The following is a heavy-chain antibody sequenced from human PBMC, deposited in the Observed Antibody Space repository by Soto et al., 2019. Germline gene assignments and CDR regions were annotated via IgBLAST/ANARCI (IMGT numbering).Heavy chain of an antibody. CDR2: IYPGDSDT. J-gene: IGHJ6*02. CDR3: ARDLMITFGGVIAAYGMDV. CDR1: GYSFTSYW. Sequence: GESLKISCKGSGYSFTSYWIGWVRQMPGKGLEWMGIIYPGDSDTRYSPSFQGQVTISADKSISTAYLQWSSLKASDTAMYYCARDLMITFGGVIAAYGMDVWGQGTTVTVSS. D-gene: IGHD3-16*02. V-gene: IGHV5-51*01.